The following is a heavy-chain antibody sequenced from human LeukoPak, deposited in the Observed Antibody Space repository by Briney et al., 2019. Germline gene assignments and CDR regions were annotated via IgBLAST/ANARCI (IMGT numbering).Heavy chain of an antibody. CDR1: GGSISDDY. V-gene: IGHV4-59*01. D-gene: IGHD2-2*01. CDR2: IYYSGST. J-gene: IGHJ1*01. CDR3: AQDRFSFVH. Sequence: SETLSRTCTVSGGSISDDYWSWLRQPPGKGLEWIGYIYYSGSTNYNPSLQSRVTIYVDSSKNQFFLNLTSVTAADTAVYYCAQDRFSFVHWGQGTLVTVSS.